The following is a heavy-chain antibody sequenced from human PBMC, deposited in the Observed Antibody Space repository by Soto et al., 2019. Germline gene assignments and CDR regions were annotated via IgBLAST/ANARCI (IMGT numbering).Heavy chain of an antibody. CDR3: ARDIVVVVAATLAPDY. CDR2: ISYDGGNK. Sequence: QVQLVESGGGVVQPGRSLRLSCAASGFTFSSYAMHWVRQAPGKGLEWVAVISYDGGNKYYADSVKGRFTISRDNSKNTLYLQMNSLRAEDTAVYYCARDIVVVVAATLAPDYWGQGTLVTVSS. V-gene: IGHV3-30-3*01. CDR1: GFTFSSYA. J-gene: IGHJ4*02. D-gene: IGHD2-15*01.